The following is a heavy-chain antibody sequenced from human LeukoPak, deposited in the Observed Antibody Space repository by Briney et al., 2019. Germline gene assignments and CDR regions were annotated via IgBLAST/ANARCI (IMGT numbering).Heavy chain of an antibody. J-gene: IGHJ4*02. CDR1: GFTFDDYA. CDR3: ARDGNPSYLVPADYFDY. D-gene: IGHD2-2*01. V-gene: IGHV3-9*01. CDR2: ITWNSGTI. Sequence: GGSLRLSCAASGFTFDDYAMHWVRQVAGKGLEWVSGITWNSGTIDYADSVKGRFTISRDNAKSSLYLQMNSLRAEDTAVYYCARDGNPSYLVPADYFDYWGQGTLVTVSS.